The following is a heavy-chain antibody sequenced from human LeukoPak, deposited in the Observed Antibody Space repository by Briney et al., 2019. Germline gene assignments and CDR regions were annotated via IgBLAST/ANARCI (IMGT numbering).Heavy chain of an antibody. V-gene: IGHV3-30*02. CDR3: AKNFFCYYVWGTLRCNDH. J-gene: IGHJ4*02. Sequence: PGGSLRLSCVASGFTLSRYGMNWVRQVPGKGLEWVAFIRYDGSDKFFAGSVKGRFTISRDNSKNTLFLQMNSLRLEDTAVYYFAKNFFCYYVWGTLRCNDHWGQGTLGNGS. D-gene: IGHD3-16*01. CDR1: GFTLSRYG. CDR2: IRYDGSDK.